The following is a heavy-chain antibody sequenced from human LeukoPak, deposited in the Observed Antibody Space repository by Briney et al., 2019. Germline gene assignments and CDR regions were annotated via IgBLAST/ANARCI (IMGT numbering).Heavy chain of an antibody. CDR3: ASQWRGGPHWFDP. J-gene: IGHJ5*02. V-gene: IGHV3-33*08. CDR1: GFTFSSYS. CDR2: IWYDGSNK. D-gene: IGHD3-10*01. Sequence: PGGSPRLPCAASGFTFSSYSMNWVRQAPGKGLEWVAVIWYDGSNKYYADSVKGRFTISRDNSKNTLYLQMNSLRAEDTAVYYCASQWRGGPHWFDPWGQGTLVTVSS.